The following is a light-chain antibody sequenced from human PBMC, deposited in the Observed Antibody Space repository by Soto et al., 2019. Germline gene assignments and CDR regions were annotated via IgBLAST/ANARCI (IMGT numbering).Light chain of an antibody. CDR2: GAS. CDR1: QSVSNNY. J-gene: IGKJ2*01. V-gene: IGKV3-20*01. CDR3: QQYGSSPYT. Sequence: EIVWTQSQGTLSLSPGERVTLSCRASQSVSNNYLAWYQQKPGQAPRLLIYGASSRATGIPDRVSGSGSGTDFTLTVSRLEPEDFAVYFCQQYGSSPYTFGQGTKLEIK.